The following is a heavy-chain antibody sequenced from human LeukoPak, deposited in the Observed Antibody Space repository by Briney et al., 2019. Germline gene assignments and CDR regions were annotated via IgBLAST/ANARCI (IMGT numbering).Heavy chain of an antibody. CDR2: INHSGST. D-gene: IGHD6-19*01. V-gene: IGHV4-34*01. CDR3: ARHPSRIAVSRV. CDR1: GGSFSGYY. J-gene: IGHJ6*02. Sequence: SETLSLTCAVYGGSFSGYYWSWIRQPPGKGLEWIGEINHSGSTNYNPSLKSRVTISVDTSKNQFSLKLSSVTAADTAVYYCARHPSRIAVSRVWGQGTTVTVSS.